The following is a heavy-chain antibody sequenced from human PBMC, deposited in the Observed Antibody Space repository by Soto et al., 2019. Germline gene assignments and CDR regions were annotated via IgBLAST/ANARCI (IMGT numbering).Heavy chain of an antibody. CDR1: GGTFSSYA. CDR2: IIPIFGTA. Sequence: QVQLVQSGAEVKKPGSSVKVSCKASGGTFSSYAISWVRQAPGQGLEWMGGIIPIFGTANYAQKFEGRVKITADKSTSTAYMELSSLRSEDTAVYYCARVGYYYDSSGYYGGVFDYWGQGTLVTVSS. D-gene: IGHD3-22*01. CDR3: ARVGYYYDSSGYYGGVFDY. V-gene: IGHV1-69*06. J-gene: IGHJ4*02.